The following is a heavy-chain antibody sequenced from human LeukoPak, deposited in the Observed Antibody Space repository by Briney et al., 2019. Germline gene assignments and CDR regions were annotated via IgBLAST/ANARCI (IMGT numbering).Heavy chain of an antibody. CDR3: AKTMGAIDHDY. Sequence: GGSLRLSCAASGFTFSDFAMSWVRQAPGKGLEWVSTISGSGGSAYYADSVKGRFTISRDNSKNTLYLQMNSLRAEDTAVYYCAKTMGAIDHDYWGQGTLVTVSS. CDR2: ISGSGGSA. J-gene: IGHJ4*02. V-gene: IGHV3-23*01. D-gene: IGHD1-26*01. CDR1: GFTFSDFA.